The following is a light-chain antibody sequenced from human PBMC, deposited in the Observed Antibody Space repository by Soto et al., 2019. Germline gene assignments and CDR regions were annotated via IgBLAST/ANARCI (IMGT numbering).Light chain of an antibody. J-gene: IGKJ2*01. CDR3: QQYGSSPPYT. CDR1: QSVSSSY. V-gene: IGKV3-20*01. CDR2: GTS. Sequence: EIVLTQSPGTLSLSPGERATLSCRASQSVSSSYLAWYRQNPGQAPRLLMYGTSNRAGDIPDRFSGSGSGTDFTLTISRLEPEDFAVYYCQQYGSSPPYTFGQGTKLEIK.